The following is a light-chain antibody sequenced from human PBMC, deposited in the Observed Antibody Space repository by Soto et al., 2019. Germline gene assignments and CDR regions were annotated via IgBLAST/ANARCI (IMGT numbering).Light chain of an antibody. CDR2: DAS. Sequence: DIPMTQSPSSLSASVGDRVTISCQASQGISNYLNWYQHKEGKAPKLLIYDASNLETGVPSRFSGSGSGTDFTLTISSLQPEDIATYYCQKYDSLPLTFGPGTKVDIK. J-gene: IGKJ3*01. V-gene: IGKV1-33*01. CDR1: QGISNY. CDR3: QKYDSLPLT.